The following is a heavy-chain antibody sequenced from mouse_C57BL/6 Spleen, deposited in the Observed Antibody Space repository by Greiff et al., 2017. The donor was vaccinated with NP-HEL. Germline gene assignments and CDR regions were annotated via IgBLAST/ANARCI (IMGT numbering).Heavy chain of an antibody. CDR2: IYPGDGDT. Sequence: QVQLQQSGPELVKPGASVKISCKASGYAFSSSWMNWVKQRPGKGLEWIGRIYPGDGDTNYNGKFKGKATLTADKSSSTAYMQLSSLTSEDSAVYFCARSNWDGRHAWFAYWGQGTLVTVSA. D-gene: IGHD4-1*01. CDR3: ARSNWDGRHAWFAY. V-gene: IGHV1-82*01. CDR1: GYAFSSSW. J-gene: IGHJ3*01.